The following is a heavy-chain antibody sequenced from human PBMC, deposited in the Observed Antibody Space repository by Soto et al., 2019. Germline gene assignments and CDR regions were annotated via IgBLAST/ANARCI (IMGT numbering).Heavy chain of an antibody. CDR1: GGSISSGGYY. D-gene: IGHD3-3*01. V-gene: IGHV4-31*03. Sequence: SETLSLTCTVSGGSISSGGYYWSWIRQHPGKGLEWIGYIYYSGSTYYNPSLKSRVTISVDTSKNQFSLKLSSVTAADTAVYYCARARLRFLEWLSPWFDPWGQETLVTVSS. CDR3: ARARLRFLEWLSPWFDP. J-gene: IGHJ5*02. CDR2: IYYSGST.